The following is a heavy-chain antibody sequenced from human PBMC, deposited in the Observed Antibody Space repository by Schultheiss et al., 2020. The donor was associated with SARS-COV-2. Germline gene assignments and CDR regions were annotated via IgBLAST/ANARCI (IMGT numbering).Heavy chain of an antibody. J-gene: IGHJ5*02. Sequence: SETLSLTCTVSGGSISSYYWSWIRQPAGKGLEWIGSIYHSGSTYYNPSLKSRITISVDTSKNQFSLKLSSVTAADTAVYYCARYDGRYCSSTSCYGWFDPWGQGTLVTVSS. D-gene: IGHD2-2*01. CDR2: IYHSGST. V-gene: IGHV4-4*07. CDR3: ARYDGRYCSSTSCYGWFDP. CDR1: GGSISSYY.